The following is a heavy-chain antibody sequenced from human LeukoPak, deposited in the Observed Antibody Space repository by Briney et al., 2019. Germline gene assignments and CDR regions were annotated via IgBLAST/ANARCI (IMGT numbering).Heavy chain of an antibody. Sequence: PSETLSLTCTVPGGSISSSSYYWGWIRQPPGKGLEWIGSIYYSGSTYYNPSLKSRVTISVDTSKNQFSLKLSSVTAADTAVYYCARQAVAGTSLDVWGQGTTVTVSS. V-gene: IGHV4-39*01. CDR1: GGSISSSSYY. D-gene: IGHD6-19*01. CDR2: IYYSGST. CDR3: ARQAVAGTSLDV. J-gene: IGHJ6*02.